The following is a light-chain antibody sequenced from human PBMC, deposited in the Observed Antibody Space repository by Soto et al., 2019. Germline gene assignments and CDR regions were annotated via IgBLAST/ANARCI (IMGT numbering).Light chain of an antibody. J-gene: IGLJ2*01. CDR1: SSNIGNNY. CDR2: DNS. V-gene: IGLV1-51*01. CDR3: GAWDRHLGAVI. Sequence: QSVLTQPPSVSAAPGQKVTISCSGSSSNIGNNYVSWYQQLPGTAPKVLIYDNSHRPSGIPDRFSGSKSGTSASLDIAGLQTGDEADYYCGAWDRHLGAVIFGGGAKLTVL.